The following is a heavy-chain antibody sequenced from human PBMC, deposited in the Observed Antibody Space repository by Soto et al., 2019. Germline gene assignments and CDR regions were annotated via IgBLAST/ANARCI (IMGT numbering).Heavy chain of an antibody. Sequence: EVQLVESGGGLVQPGRSLRLSCAASGFTFDDYAMHLVRQAPGKGLEWVSGISWNSGSIGYADSVKGRFTISRDNAKNSLYLQMNSLRAEDTALDYCAKDTSYQLLYYMDVWGKGTTVTVSS. CDR3: AKDTSYQLLYYMDV. D-gene: IGHD2-2*01. V-gene: IGHV3-9*01. J-gene: IGHJ6*03. CDR2: ISWNSGSI. CDR1: GFTFDDYA.